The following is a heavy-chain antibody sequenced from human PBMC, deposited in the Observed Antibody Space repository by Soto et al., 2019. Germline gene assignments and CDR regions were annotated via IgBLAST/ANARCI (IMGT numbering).Heavy chain of an antibody. CDR1: GGSISSGDYS. Sequence: SETLSLTCTVSGGSISSGDYSWSWVRQAPGKGLEWIGHIYNSGITYYNPSLKSRVVISIDTSRNQFALRLNSLTAADRAVYFCARGVTVFGLVSRFWFDPWGQGTVVTVSS. CDR2: IYNSGIT. D-gene: IGHD3-3*01. V-gene: IGHV4-30-4*01. J-gene: IGHJ5*02. CDR3: ARGVTVFGLVSRFWFDP.